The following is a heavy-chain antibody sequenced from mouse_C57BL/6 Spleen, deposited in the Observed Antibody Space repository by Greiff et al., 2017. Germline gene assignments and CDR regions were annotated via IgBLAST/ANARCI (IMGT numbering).Heavy chain of an antibody. V-gene: IGHV1-58*01. CDR3: ARGGVDYYFDY. D-gene: IGHD1-1*01. Sequence: EVQLQQSGAELVRPGSSVKMSCKTSGYKFTGYGINWVKQRPGQGLEWIGDIYIGNGYTEYNEKFKGKATLTSEPSSSTAYMPLISLTSEDSEIYFCARGGVDYYFDYWGQGTTLTVSS. CDR2: IYIGNGYT. CDR1: GYKFTGYG. J-gene: IGHJ2*01.